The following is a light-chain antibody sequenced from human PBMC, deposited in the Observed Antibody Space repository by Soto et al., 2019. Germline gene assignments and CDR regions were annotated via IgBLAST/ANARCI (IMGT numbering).Light chain of an antibody. CDR1: QSIGIY. V-gene: IGKV1-39*01. CDR3: QENYSTLWT. CDR2: AAS. Sequence: GDRVTITCRASQSIGIYLNWYQQRPNKAPKLLIYAASSLQTGVPSRFSGSGSGTDFTLTINSLRPEDFATYYCQENYSTLWTLGQGTKVEIK. J-gene: IGKJ1*01.